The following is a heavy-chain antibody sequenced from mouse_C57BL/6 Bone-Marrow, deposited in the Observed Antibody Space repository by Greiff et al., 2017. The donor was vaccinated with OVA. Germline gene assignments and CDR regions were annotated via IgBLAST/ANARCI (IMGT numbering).Heavy chain of an antibody. Sequence: EVKLVESGAELVRPGASVKLSCTASGFNIKDDYMHWVKQRPEQGLEWIGWIDPENGDTEYASKFQGKANITADTSSNTAYLQLCSLTSEDTAVYFCTTWGIFAHWGHETLVTVSA. CDR3: TTWGIFAH. V-gene: IGHV14-4*01. J-gene: IGHJ3*01. CDR2: IDPENGDT. CDR1: GFNIKDDY.